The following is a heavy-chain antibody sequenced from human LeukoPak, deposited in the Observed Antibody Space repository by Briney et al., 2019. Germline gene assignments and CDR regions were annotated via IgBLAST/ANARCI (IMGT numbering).Heavy chain of an antibody. CDR3: ARGVSQLAY. D-gene: IGHD5-12*01. V-gene: IGHV3-48*03. CDR1: GVTFSSYE. CDR2: ISSSGSTI. Sequence: GGSLRLSCAASGVTFSSYELNWGRHAPGQGLGRVSYISSSGSTIYYADSAQRRFPTSRDNATNSQYLQMHSPGAAAAPVSYCARGVSQLAYWGQGTLVTVSS. J-gene: IGHJ4*02.